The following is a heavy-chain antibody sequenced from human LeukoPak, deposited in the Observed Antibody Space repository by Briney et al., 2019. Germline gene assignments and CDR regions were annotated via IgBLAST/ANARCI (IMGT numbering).Heavy chain of an antibody. CDR2: IHYSSSS. V-gene: IGHV4-59*08. D-gene: IGHD2-8*01. CDR3: VLAPNSNWFDF. J-gene: IGHJ5*01. Sequence: SETLSLTCSVSGDSVSGFYWNWIRQPPGKKLEWIGNIHYSSSSNYNPSLKSRVTMSIDTSRNQFFLKLSSMTAADTAVYYCVLAPNSNWFDFWGQGVLVTVSS. CDR1: GDSVSGFY.